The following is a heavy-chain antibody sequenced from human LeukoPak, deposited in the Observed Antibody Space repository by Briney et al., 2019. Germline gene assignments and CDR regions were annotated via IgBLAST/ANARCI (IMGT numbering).Heavy chain of an antibody. V-gene: IGHV3-30*18. Sequence: PGGSLRLSCAASKFTFNTYHMHWVRQAPGKGLEWVAVISYDGNNIVYADSVKGRFTISRDNSKNTLYLQMNSLRVEDTAIYYCAKGIGNHWYFDLWGRGTPVTVSS. CDR1: KFTFNTYH. CDR2: ISYDGNNI. J-gene: IGHJ2*01. CDR3: AKGIGNHWYFDL. D-gene: IGHD2-15*01.